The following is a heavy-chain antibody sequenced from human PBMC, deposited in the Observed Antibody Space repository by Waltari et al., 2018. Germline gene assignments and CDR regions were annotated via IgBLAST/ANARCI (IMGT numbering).Heavy chain of an antibody. D-gene: IGHD6-6*01. Sequence: EVQLVESGGGLVQPGGSLRLSCAASGFIFSSYWMHWVRQAPGKGLVLVSRSKDDGGGTTYAGSVKGRFSISRDNAKNTLYLQMNSLRAEDTAVYYCAREYSNSRYFDYWGPGTLVTVSS. V-gene: IGHV3-74*01. CDR2: SKDDGGGT. CDR1: GFIFSSYW. CDR3: AREYSNSRYFDY. J-gene: IGHJ4*02.